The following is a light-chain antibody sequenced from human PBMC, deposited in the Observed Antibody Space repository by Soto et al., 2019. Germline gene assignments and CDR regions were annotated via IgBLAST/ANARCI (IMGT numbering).Light chain of an antibody. CDR3: QQYGSSRWT. V-gene: IGKV3-20*01. CDR1: QSVSTTY. Sequence: EMVLTQSPGTLSLSPGERATLSCRASQSVSTTYLAWYQQKPGQTPRLLIYGASSRATGIPDRFSGSGSGTDFTLTITRLEPEDFAVYYYQQYGSSRWTFGQGTKVDIK. J-gene: IGKJ1*01. CDR2: GAS.